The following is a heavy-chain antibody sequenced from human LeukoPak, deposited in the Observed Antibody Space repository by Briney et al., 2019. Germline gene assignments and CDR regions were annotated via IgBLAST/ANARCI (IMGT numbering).Heavy chain of an antibody. J-gene: IGHJ4*02. Sequence: ASVKASCKASGGTFSSYAISWVRQAPGQGLEWMGGIIPIFGTANYAQKFQGRVTITADESTSTAYIELSSLRSEDTAVYYCARATGGGNRFGVVVPAAMNYWGQGTLVTVSS. CDR2: IIPIFGTA. V-gene: IGHV1-69*13. CDR1: GGTFSSYA. CDR3: ARATGGGNRFGVVVPAAMNY. D-gene: IGHD2-2*01.